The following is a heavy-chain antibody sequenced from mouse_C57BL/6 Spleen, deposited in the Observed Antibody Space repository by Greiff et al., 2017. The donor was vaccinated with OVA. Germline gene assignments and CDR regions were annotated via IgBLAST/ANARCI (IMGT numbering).Heavy chain of an antibody. Sequence: QVQLQQPGAELVKPGASVKLSCKASGYTFTSYWMQWVKQRPGQGLEWIGEIDPSDSYTNYNQKFKGKATLTVDTSSSTAYMQLSSLRSEDSAVYYCARGGTYYSNYYWSWCAYWGQGTLVTVAA. V-gene: IGHV1-50*01. CDR2: IDPSDSYT. CDR1: GYTFTSYW. J-gene: IGHJ3*01. CDR3: ARGGTYYSNYYWSWCAY. D-gene: IGHD2-5*01.